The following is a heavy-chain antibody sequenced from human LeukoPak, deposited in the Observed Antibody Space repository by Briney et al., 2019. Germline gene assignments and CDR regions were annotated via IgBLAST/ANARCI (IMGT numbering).Heavy chain of an antibody. V-gene: IGHV3-23*01. CDR1: GFTFSSYA. CDR3: AKDGPPFDPFPYYFDY. Sequence: PGGSLRLSCAASGFTFSSYAMSWVRQAPGKGLEWVSAISGSGGSTYYADSVKGRFTISRDNSKNTLYLQMNSLRAEDTAVYYCAKDGPPFDPFPYYFDYWGQGTLVTVSS. D-gene: IGHD2-21*01. J-gene: IGHJ4*02. CDR2: ISGSGGST.